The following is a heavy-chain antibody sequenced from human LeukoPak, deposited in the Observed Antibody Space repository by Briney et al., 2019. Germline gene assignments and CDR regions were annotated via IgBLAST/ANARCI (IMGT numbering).Heavy chain of an antibody. CDR3: VSVAQAAFDI. CDR2: ISYDGSNK. V-gene: IGHV3-30-3*01. D-gene: IGHD4-23*01. Sequence: PGRSLRLSCAASGFTFSSYAMHWVRQAPGKGLEWVAVISYDGSNKYYADSVKGRFTISRGNSKNTLYLQMNSLRAEDTAVYYCVSVAQAAFDIWGQGTMVTVSS. J-gene: IGHJ3*02. CDR1: GFTFSSYA.